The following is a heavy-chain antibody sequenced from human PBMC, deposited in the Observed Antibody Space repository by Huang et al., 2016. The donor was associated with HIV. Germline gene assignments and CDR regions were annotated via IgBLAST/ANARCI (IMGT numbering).Heavy chain of an antibody. CDR2: IYTSGST. Sequence: QVQLQESGPGLVKPSETLSLTCTVSGGSISSYYWSWIRQPAGKGLEWIGRIYTSGSTKYNPSLKRRVTMSVDTSKNQFSLKLSSVTAADTAVYYCARGGELLWFGEPGGWFDPWGQGTLVTVSS. D-gene: IGHD3-10*01. CDR1: GGSISSYY. CDR3: ARGGELLWFGEPGGWFDP. J-gene: IGHJ5*02. V-gene: IGHV4-4*07.